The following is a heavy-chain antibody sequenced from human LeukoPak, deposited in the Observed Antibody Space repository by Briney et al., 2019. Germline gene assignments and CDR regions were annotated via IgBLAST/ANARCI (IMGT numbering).Heavy chain of an antibody. J-gene: IGHJ3*02. Sequence: GASVKVSCKASGYTFTSYGISWVRQAPGQGLEWMGWISAYNGNTNYAQKLQGRVTMTTDTSTSTAYMELRSLRSDDTAVYYCARQAYYYDSSGYYSGAFDIWGQGTMVTVSS. CDR1: GYTFTSYG. V-gene: IGHV1-18*01. CDR2: ISAYNGNT. CDR3: ARQAYYYDSSGYYSGAFDI. D-gene: IGHD3-22*01.